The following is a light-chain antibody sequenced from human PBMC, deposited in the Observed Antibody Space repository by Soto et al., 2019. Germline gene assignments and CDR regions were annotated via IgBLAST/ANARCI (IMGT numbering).Light chain of an antibody. V-gene: IGKV3-11*01. CDR1: QNVRGY. CDR2: DAS. J-gene: IGKJ5*01. CDR3: QQYVISVT. Sequence: EILLTQSPVTLSLSPGERATLSCRASQNVRGYLAWYQQKPGQAPRLLIYDASNRATGIPERFSGSGSGTDFTLTISRLEPQDSAIYYCQQYVISVTFGQGTRLEIK.